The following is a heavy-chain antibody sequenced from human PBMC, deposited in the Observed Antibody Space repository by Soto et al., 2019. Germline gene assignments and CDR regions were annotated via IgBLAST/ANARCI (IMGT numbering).Heavy chain of an antibody. D-gene: IGHD3-22*01. CDR3: AREFDYYDSSGYFDY. V-gene: IGHV1-69*13. Sequence: SVKVSCKASGGTFSSYAISWVRQAPGQGLEWMGGIIPIFGTANYAQKFQGRVTITVDESTSTAYMELSSLRSEDTAVYYCAREFDYYDSSGYFDYWGQGTLVTVSS. CDR1: GGTFSSYA. CDR2: IIPIFGTA. J-gene: IGHJ4*02.